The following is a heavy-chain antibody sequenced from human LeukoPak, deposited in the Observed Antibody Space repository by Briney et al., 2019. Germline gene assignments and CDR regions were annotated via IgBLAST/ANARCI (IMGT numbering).Heavy chain of an antibody. CDR2: MYSGGGT. D-gene: IGHD4-17*01. V-gene: IGHV3-66*01. CDR3: ARDPSPFYADYGY. CDR1: GVTFSSSY. J-gene: IGHJ4*02. Sequence: TGGSLRLSCAASGVTFSSSYMSWVRQAPGKGREWVSTMYSGGGTDYADSVKGRFTISRDNSKNTLFLQMNSLRAEDTAVYYCARDPSPFYADYGYWGQGTLVTVSS.